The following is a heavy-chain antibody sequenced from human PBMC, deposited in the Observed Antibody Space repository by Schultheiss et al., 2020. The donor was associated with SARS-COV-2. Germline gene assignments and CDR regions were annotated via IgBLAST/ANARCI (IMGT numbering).Heavy chain of an antibody. D-gene: IGHD3-9*01. Sequence: SQTLSLTCTVSGGSISSSSYYWGWIRQPAGKGLEWIGYIYYSGSTNYNPSLKSRVTISVDTSKNQFSLKLSSVTAADTAVYYCARGSYYDILTGYYLFDYWGQGTLVTVSS. J-gene: IGHJ4*02. CDR3: ARGSYYDILTGYYLFDY. CDR1: GGSISSSSYY. CDR2: IYYSGST. V-gene: IGHV4-61*05.